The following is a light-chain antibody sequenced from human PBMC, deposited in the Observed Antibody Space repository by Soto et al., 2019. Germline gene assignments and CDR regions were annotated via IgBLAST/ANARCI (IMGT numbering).Light chain of an antibody. Sequence: QSVLTQPPSVSAAPGQKVTISCSGSSSNIGNNYVSWYQQLPGTAPKLLIYENNKRPSGIPDRFSGSKSGTSATLGITGLQTGDEADYYCGTWDSSLSAGDRVFGGGTKLTVL. CDR1: SSNIGNNY. V-gene: IGLV1-51*02. CDR3: GTWDSSLSAGDRV. J-gene: IGLJ3*02. CDR2: ENN.